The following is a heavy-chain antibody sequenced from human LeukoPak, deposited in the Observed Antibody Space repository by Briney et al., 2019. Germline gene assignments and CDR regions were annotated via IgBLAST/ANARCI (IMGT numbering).Heavy chain of an antibody. CDR1: GGTFNTYA. Sequence: SVKVSCKASGGTFNTYAINWVRQAPEQGLEWMGRIIPVFGRPKYAQKFQGRVTITADRSTSTAYIELSSLKPDDTAIYYCARIEGDYGVFVYWGQGTLVTVSS. J-gene: IGHJ4*02. D-gene: IGHD4-17*01. CDR3: ARIEGDYGVFVY. V-gene: IGHV1-69*04. CDR2: IIPVFGRP.